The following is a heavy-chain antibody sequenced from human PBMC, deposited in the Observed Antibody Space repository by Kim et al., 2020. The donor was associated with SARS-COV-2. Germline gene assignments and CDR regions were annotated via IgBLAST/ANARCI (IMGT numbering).Heavy chain of an antibody. V-gene: IGHV5-10-1*01. CDR1: GYSFTSHW. J-gene: IGHJ2*01. D-gene: IGHD5-18*01. Sequence: GESLKISCKDSGYSFTSHWISWVRQMPGKGLEWMGRIDPSDSFTNYSPSFQGHVTISADKSISTAYLQWSSLKASDTAMYYCARLSMFTGWYFDLWGRGTLVTVSP. CDR3: ARLSMFTGWYFDL. CDR2: IDPSDSFT.